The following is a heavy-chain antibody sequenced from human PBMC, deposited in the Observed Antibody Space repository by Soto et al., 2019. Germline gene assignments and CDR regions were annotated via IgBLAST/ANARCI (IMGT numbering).Heavy chain of an antibody. Sequence: PVGSLRLSCAASGFTFSYYAMHWVRQAPGKGLEWVSFISYDGSNGYYADSMKGRFTISRDNSKNTLYLQMDSLRAEDTAVYYCARGSFGLDVWGQGTTVTVSS. CDR1: GFTFSYYA. CDR2: ISYDGSNG. J-gene: IGHJ6*02. CDR3: ARGSFGLDV. V-gene: IGHV3-30-3*01.